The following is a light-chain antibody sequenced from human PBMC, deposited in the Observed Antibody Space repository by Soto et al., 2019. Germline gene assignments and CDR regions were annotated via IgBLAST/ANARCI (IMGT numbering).Light chain of an antibody. CDR3: QQYYTTPSIT. CDR2: WAS. J-gene: IGKJ5*01. V-gene: IGKV4-1*01. Sequence: DIVLTQSPFSLAVSLGERATISCKSSQSILYSSTNRNYLAWYQQKPGQPPKLLISWASTRESGVPDRFSGSGSGTDFTLTISSLQAEDVAVYYCQQYYTTPSITFGQGTRPEIK. CDR1: QSILYSSTNRNY.